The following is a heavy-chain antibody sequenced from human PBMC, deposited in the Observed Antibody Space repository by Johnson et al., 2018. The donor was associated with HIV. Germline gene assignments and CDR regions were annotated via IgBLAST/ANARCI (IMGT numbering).Heavy chain of an antibody. J-gene: IGHJ3*02. V-gene: IGHV3-20*04. CDR3: ARALRVVVVAATFDAFDI. CDR1: GFTFSDYY. D-gene: IGHD2-15*01. CDR2: INWNGGST. Sequence: VQLVESGGGLVKPGGSLRLSCVASGFTFSDYYMTWIRQAPGKGLVWVSGINWNGGSTGYADSVKGRFTISRDNAKNSLYLQMNSLRAEDTALYYCARALRVVVVAATFDAFDIWGQGTMVTVSS.